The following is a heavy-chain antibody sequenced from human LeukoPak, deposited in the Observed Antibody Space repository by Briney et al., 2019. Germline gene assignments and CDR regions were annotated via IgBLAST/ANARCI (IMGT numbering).Heavy chain of an antibody. J-gene: IGHJ4*02. CDR1: GGSISSSSYY. D-gene: IGHD6-13*01. CDR3: ARVASSHDFDY. CDR2: IYYSGST. V-gene: IGHV4-61*05. Sequence: PSETLSLTCTVSGGSISSSSYYWGWIRQPPGKGLEWIGYIYYSGSTNYNPSLKSRVTISVDTSKNQFSLKLSSVTAADTAVYYCARVASSHDFDYWGQGTLVTVSS.